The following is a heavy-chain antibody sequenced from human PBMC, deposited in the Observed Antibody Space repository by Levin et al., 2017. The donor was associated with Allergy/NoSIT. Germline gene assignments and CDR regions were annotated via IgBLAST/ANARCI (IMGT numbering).Heavy chain of an antibody. CDR2: ISYSGST. Sequence: ASETLSLTCTVSGGSISSADYYHSWIRQPPGKGLEWIGYISYSGSTYYNPSLKSRVTLSVDTSKNQFSLKRRSVTAADTAVYFCARVHRGYTYGQKWEFDYWGQGTLVTVSS. V-gene: IGHV4-30-4*01. CDR1: GGSISSADYY. CDR3: ARVHRGYTYGQKWEFDY. D-gene: IGHD5-18*01. J-gene: IGHJ4*02.